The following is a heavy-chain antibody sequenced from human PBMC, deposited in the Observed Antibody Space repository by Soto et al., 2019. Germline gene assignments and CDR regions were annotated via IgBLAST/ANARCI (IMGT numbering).Heavy chain of an antibody. Sequence: GESLKISCKGAGYSFTSYWISRVRQMPGKGLEWMGRIDPSDSYTNYSPSFQGHVTISAGKSISTAYLQWSSLKASDTAMYYCARHDGYSSSWYWFDPWGKGTLVTVSS. D-gene: IGHD6-13*01. V-gene: IGHV5-10-1*01. CDR2: IDPSDSYT. J-gene: IGHJ5*02. CDR1: GYSFTSYW. CDR3: ARHDGYSSSWYWFDP.